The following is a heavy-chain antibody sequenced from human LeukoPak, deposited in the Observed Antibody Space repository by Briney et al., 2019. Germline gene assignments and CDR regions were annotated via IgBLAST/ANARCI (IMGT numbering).Heavy chain of an antibody. Sequence: GGSLRLSCAASGFTFSSYWMHCVRQAPGKGLVWVSRINTDGSSTSYADSVKGRFTISRDNAKNTLYLQMNSLRAEDTAVYYCARESGSYRAFDIWGQGTMVTVSS. V-gene: IGHV3-74*01. CDR2: INTDGSST. CDR1: GFTFSSYW. J-gene: IGHJ3*02. D-gene: IGHD1-26*01. CDR3: ARESGSYRAFDI.